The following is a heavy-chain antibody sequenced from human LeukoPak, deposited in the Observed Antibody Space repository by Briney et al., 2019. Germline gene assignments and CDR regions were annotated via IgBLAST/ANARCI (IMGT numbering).Heavy chain of an antibody. V-gene: IGHV3-21*01. CDR1: GFTFSSYS. CDR2: ISSSSSYI. Sequence: GGSLRLSCAASGFTFSSYSMNWVRQAPGKGLEWVSSISSSSSYIYYADSVKGRFTISRDNAKNSLYLQMNSLRAEDTAVYYCARDSGSYLYYYYYYYMDVWGKGTTVTVSS. CDR3: ARDSGSYLYYYYYYYMDV. J-gene: IGHJ6*03. D-gene: IGHD1-26*01.